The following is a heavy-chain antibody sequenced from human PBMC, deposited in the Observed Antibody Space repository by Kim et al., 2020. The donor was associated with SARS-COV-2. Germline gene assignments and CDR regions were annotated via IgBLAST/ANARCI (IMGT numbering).Heavy chain of an antibody. CDR2: INNNGGTT. D-gene: IGHD3-10*01. V-gene: IGHV3-64D*06. J-gene: IGHJ6*02. Sequence: GGSLRLSCSASGFTFSSYAIHWFRQAPGKGLEYVSGINNNGGTTYYADSVKGRFTISRDNSKNTLFLQMSILRAEDTAVYYCVKGRGVTLYYGMDVWGQGTTVTVSS. CDR1: GFTFSSYA. CDR3: VKGRGVTLYYGMDV.